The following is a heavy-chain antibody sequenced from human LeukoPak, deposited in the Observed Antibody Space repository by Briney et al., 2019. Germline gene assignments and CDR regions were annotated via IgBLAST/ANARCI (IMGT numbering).Heavy chain of an antibody. D-gene: IGHD4/OR15-4a*01. J-gene: IGHJ4*02. CDR1: GFRFDNYA. Sequence: GGSLRLSCAVSGFRFDNYAMSWVRQAPGKGLDWVSTISATGDSTYYADSVKGRFTVSRDNSKNTVYLQLNSLSAEDTAVYYCYGEGYWGQGTLATVSS. CDR3: YGEGY. V-gene: IGHV3-23*01. CDR2: ISATGDST.